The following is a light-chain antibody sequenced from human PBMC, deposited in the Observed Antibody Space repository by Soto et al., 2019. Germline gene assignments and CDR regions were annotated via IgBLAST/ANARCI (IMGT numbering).Light chain of an antibody. CDR3: LSYDSSLSGWV. J-gene: IGLJ3*02. CDR1: SSNIGAAYD. Sequence: QSVLTRPPSVSGAPGQRVTISCTGSSSNIGAAYDVHWYQQLPGTAPKLLIYGNSNRPSGVPDRFSGSKSGTSDSLAITGARADDKDDNNCLSYDSSLSGWVFGRGTKLTVL. V-gene: IGLV1-40*01. CDR2: GNS.